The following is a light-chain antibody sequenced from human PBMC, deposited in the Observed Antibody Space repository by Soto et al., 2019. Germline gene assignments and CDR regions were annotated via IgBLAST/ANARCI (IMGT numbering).Light chain of an antibody. CDR3: QQYGSSPRT. CDR1: QSVSSSY. Sequence: EIVLTQSPGTLSLSPGERATLSCRASQSVSSSYLAWYQQKPGQAHRLLIYGASSRATGIPARFSGGGSGTDFTLTISRLEPDDFAVYYCQQYGSSPRTFGQGTKVEIK. V-gene: IGKV3-20*01. CDR2: GAS. J-gene: IGKJ1*01.